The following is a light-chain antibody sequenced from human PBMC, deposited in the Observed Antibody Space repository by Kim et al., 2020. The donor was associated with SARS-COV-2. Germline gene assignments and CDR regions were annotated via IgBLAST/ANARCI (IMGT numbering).Light chain of an antibody. CDR2: GKN. CDR3: NSRGSNGHVE. V-gene: IGLV3-19*01. CDR1: SLRSYY. Sequence: SSELTQDPAVSVALGQTVRITCQGDSLRSYYATWYQQKPGQAPIVVIYGKNNRPSGIPDRFSGSSSGNTASLTITGTQAGDEADYYCNSRGSNGHVEFGG. J-gene: IGLJ2*01.